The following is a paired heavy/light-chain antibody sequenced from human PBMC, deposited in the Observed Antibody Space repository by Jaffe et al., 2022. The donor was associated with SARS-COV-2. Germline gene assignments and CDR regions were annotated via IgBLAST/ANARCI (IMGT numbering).Light chain of an antibody. CDR2: AAS. Sequence: DIQLTQSPSFLSASVGDRVTITCRASQGISSYLAWYQQKPGKAPKLLIYAASTLQSGVPSRFSGSGSGTEFTLTISSLQPEDFATYYCRQLNSYPLTFGGGTKVEIK. CDR1: QGISSY. J-gene: IGKJ4*01. CDR3: RQLNSYPLT. V-gene: IGKV1-9*01.
Heavy chain of an antibody. CDR1: GFTFSDHS. CDR2: ARKKANSYTT. Sequence: EVQLVESGGGLVQPGGSLRLSCAASGFTFSDHSMDWVRQAPGKGLEWVGRARKKANSYTTEYAASVKGRFTVSREDSKNSLYLQMNSLKTEDTAVYYCARGPSRGGPNDSGTYGDYWGQGTLVTVSS. CDR3: ARGPSRGGPNDSGTYGDY. D-gene: IGHD6-19*01. J-gene: IGHJ4*02. V-gene: IGHV3-72*01.